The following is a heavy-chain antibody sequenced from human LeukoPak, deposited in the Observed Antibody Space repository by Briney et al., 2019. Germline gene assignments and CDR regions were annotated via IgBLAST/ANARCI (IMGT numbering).Heavy chain of an antibody. CDR3: AKHPDSRWYSGNWFDP. CDR2: ISSSSSYI. CDR1: GFTFSSYS. V-gene: IGHV3-21*01. J-gene: IGHJ5*02. Sequence: GGSLRLSCGASGFTFSSYSMNWVRQAPGKGLEGVSSISSSSSYIYYADSVKGRFTISRDNAKNSLYLQINSLRAEDTAVYYCAKHPDSRWYSGNWFDPWGQGTLVPVSS. D-gene: IGHD6-13*01.